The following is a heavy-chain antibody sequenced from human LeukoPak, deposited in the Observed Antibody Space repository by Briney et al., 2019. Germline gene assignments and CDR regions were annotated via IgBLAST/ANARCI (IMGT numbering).Heavy chain of an antibody. CDR3: AKAGNYYDSSGYSLHFDY. D-gene: IGHD3-22*01. CDR1: GFTFSSYA. V-gene: IGHV3-23*01. CDR2: ISGSGGST. Sequence: PGGSLRLSCAASGFTFSSYAMSWVRQAPGKGLEWVSAISGSGGSTYYADSVKGRFTISRDNSKSTLYLQMNSLRAEDTAVYYCAKAGNYYDSSGYSLHFDYWGQGTLVTVSS. J-gene: IGHJ4*02.